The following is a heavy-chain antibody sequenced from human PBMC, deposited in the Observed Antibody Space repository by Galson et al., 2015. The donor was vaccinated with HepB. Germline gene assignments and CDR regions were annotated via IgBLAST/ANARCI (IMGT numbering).Heavy chain of an antibody. CDR2: INSYGSST. D-gene: IGHD3-3*01. CDR1: GFTLNSHG. CDR3: ARGGGDCRFLDTRPNGVMDV. Sequence: SHRLSCADFGFTLNSHGLHRVRQALGKGRVWVSRINSYGSSTSYADSVKVRFTISRDNAKNTLYLQMNSLRAEDTAVYYCARGGGDCRFLDTRPNGVMDVWGKGTTVTVSS. V-gene: IGHV3-74*01. J-gene: IGHJ6*03.